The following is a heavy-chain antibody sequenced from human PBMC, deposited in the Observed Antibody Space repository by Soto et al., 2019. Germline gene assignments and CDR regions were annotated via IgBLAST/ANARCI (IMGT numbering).Heavy chain of an antibody. CDR2: IYHTGST. CDR1: GGSVSSVGYY. D-gene: IGHD5-18*01. V-gene: IGHV4-31*03. CDR3: ARGGYNYGGQRDS. Sequence: QVQLKESGPGLVKPSQTLSLTCTVSGGSVSSVGYYWSWIRQRSGKGLEWIGYIYHTGSTQYNPSLNRGGTIPLATSGTHFSLQLSSVTAADTALYFCARGGYNYGGQRDSWGQGILVTVSS. J-gene: IGHJ4*02.